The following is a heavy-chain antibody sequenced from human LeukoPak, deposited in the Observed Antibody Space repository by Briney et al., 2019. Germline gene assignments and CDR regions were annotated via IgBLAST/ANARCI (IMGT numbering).Heavy chain of an antibody. J-gene: IGHJ4*02. Sequence: SETLSLTCSVSGGSISSYYWSWIRRPPGKGLEWIGNIYYSGSTNYNPSLKSRVTISVDTSKNQISLKLSSVTAADTAVYYCARANYFDFWGQGTLVTVSS. V-gene: IGHV4-59*01. CDR1: GGSISSYY. CDR2: IYYSGST. CDR3: ARANYFDF.